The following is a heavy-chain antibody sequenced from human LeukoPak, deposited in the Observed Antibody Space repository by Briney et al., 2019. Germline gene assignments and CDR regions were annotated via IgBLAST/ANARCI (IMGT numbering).Heavy chain of an antibody. D-gene: IGHD4-23*01. CDR1: VGSISTYQ. V-gene: IGHV4-59*01. Sequence: SETLSLTCTVSVGSISTYQWSWIRQPPGKGLEWIGNIYYSGSANYNPSLQSRVVISVDTSKNQFSLNLSPVLAADTAVYYCARVGVDYSGNVIKYFFDYWGQGTLVTVSS. CDR3: ARVGVDYSGNVIKYFFDY. J-gene: IGHJ4*02. CDR2: IYYSGSA.